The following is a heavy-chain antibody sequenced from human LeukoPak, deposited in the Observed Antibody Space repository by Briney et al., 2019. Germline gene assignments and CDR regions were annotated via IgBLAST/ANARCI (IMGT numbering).Heavy chain of an antibody. CDR3: ARERPVRYNNAFDI. Sequence: GGSLRLSCAASGFTFSNYGMHWVRQAPGKGLQWVANIKRDGSEKYYVDSVKGRFTISRDNAKNSLYLQMNSLRAEDTAVYYCARERPVRYNNAFDIWGQGTMVTVSS. V-gene: IGHV3-7*01. J-gene: IGHJ3*02. CDR1: GFTFSNYG. CDR2: IKRDGSEK. D-gene: IGHD3-9*01.